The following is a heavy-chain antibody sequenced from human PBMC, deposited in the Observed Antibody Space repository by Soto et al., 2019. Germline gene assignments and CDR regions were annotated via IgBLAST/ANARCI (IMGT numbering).Heavy chain of an antibody. Sequence: GGSLRLSCAASGFTFSSYAMHWVRQAPGKGLEWVAVISYDGSNKYYADSVKGRFTISRDNSKNKLYLQMNSLRAEDTAVYYCARDGYQAPYYFDYWGQGTLGTVSS. CDR1: GFTFSSYA. J-gene: IGHJ4*02. D-gene: IGHD2-2*01. CDR3: ARDGYQAPYYFDY. V-gene: IGHV3-30-3*01. CDR2: ISYDGSNK.